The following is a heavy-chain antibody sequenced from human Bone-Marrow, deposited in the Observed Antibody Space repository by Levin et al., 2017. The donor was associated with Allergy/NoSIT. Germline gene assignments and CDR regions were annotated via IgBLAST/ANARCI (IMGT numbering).Heavy chain of an antibody. Sequence: RAGGSLRLSCAASGFTFDDYTMHWVRQAPGKGLEWVSLISWDGGSTYYADSVKGRFTISRDNSKSSLYLQMNSLRTEDTALYYCAKGSDSSSYTFDYWGQGTLVTVSS. D-gene: IGHD6-6*01. CDR1: GFTFDDYT. J-gene: IGHJ4*02. CDR3: AKGSDSSSYTFDY. CDR2: ISWDGGST. V-gene: IGHV3-43*01.